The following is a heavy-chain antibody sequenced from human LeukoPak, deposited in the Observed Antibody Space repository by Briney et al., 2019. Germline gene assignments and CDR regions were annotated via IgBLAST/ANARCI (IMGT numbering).Heavy chain of an antibody. D-gene: IGHD3-22*01. CDR3: AREAYYYDSSGYYSNWFDP. CDR2: IYYSGST. CDR1: GGSISSSNYY. J-gene: IGHJ5*02. Sequence: SETLSLTCTVSGGSISSSNYYWGWIRQPPGKGLEWIGYIYYSGSTNYNPSLKSRVTISVDTSKNQFSLKLSSVTAADTAVYYCAREAYYYDSSGYYSNWFDPWGQGTLVTVSS. V-gene: IGHV4-61*01.